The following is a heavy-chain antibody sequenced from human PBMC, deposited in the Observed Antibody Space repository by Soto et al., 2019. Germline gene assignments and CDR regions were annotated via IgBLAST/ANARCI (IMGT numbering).Heavy chain of an antibody. Sequence: SQTLSLTCTVSGGSISSGDYCWSWIRQPPGKGLEWIGYIYYSGSTYYNPSLKSRVTISVDTSKNQFSLKLSSVTAADTAVYYCARDPSCSGGSCYSNWFDPWGQGTLVPVSS. CDR1: GGSISSGDYC. D-gene: IGHD2-15*01. CDR2: IYYSGST. V-gene: IGHV4-30-4*01. CDR3: ARDPSCSGGSCYSNWFDP. J-gene: IGHJ5*02.